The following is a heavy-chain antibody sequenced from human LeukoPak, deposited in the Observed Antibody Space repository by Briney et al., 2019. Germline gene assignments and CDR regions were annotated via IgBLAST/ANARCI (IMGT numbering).Heavy chain of an antibody. J-gene: IGHJ4*02. CDR1: GFDISNSF. V-gene: IGHV3-11*01. Sequence: GGSLRLSCTASGFDISNSFMTWVRQAPGKELEWISYISSRSTTIYYADSVKGRFTISRDNGKNTVYLQMNNLRVDDTAVFYCGKGSLAVPATPLDFWGQGTLVTVSS. D-gene: IGHD2-15*01. CDR2: ISSRSTTI. CDR3: GKGSLAVPATPLDF.